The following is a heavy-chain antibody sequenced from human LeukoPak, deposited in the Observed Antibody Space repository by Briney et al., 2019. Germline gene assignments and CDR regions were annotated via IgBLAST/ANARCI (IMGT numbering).Heavy chain of an antibody. D-gene: IGHD2-15*01. Sequence: GGSLRLSCAASGFTFSSYSMNWVRQAPGKGLEWVPSISSSSSYIYYADSVKGRFTISRDNAKNSLYLQMNGLRAEDTAVYYCASRYCSGGSCPDFDYWGQGTLVTVSS. J-gene: IGHJ4*02. CDR2: ISSSSSYI. V-gene: IGHV3-21*01. CDR1: GFTFSSYS. CDR3: ASRYCSGGSCPDFDY.